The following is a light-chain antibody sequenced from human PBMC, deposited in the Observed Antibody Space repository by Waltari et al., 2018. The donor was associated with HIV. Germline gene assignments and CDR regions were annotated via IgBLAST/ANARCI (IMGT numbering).Light chain of an antibody. CDR1: RSNIGSHS. J-gene: IGLJ2*01. Sequence: QSVLAQPPSASGTPGQRVTISCSGSRSNIGSHSVNWYQHFPGTAPKLLIYGDVLRPSGGPARFSGSKFGTSASLVITGLQSGDEADYYCSTWDDRLNGPVVFGGGTRLTVL. CDR3: STWDDRLNGPVV. CDR2: GDV. V-gene: IGLV1-44*01.